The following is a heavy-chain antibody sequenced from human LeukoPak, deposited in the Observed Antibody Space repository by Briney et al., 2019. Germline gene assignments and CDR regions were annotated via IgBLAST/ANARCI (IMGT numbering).Heavy chain of an antibody. CDR3: ASLVSSGYNDY. V-gene: IGHV1-46*01. CDR1: GYTFTNYF. Sequence: ASVKVSCKASGYTFTNYFMHWVRQAPGQGREGMGVINPSGGSTSYVQNFQGRVTMTRDTSISTAYMELSRLRSAATAVYYCASLVSSGYNDYWGQGTLGSVSS. CDR2: INPSGGST. D-gene: IGHD3-22*01. J-gene: IGHJ4*02.